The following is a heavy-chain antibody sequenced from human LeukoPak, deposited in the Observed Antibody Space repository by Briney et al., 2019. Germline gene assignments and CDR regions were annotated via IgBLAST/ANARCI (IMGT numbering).Heavy chain of an antibody. CDR2: ISSSSSYI. CDR1: GFTFSNAW. Sequence: GGSLRLSCAASGFTFSNAWMNWVRQAPGKGLEWVSSISSSSSYIYYADSVKGRFTISRDNAKNSLYLQMNSLRAEDTAVYYCAREDTAMVDYWGQGTLVTVSS. D-gene: IGHD5-18*01. CDR3: AREDTAMVDY. J-gene: IGHJ4*02. V-gene: IGHV3-21*01.